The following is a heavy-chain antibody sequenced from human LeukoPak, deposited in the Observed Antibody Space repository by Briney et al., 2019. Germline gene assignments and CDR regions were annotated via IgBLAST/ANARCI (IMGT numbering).Heavy chain of an antibody. J-gene: IGHJ6*03. D-gene: IGHD5-18*01. Sequence: ASVTASCTSSAYTFTIYDINWVRQATGQGLEWMGWMNPNSGNTGYAQKFKGRVTITRNTSITTAYMELSSLRAEDTAVYYCAREVEQLWWTYYYYYYMDVWVKGTTVSVSS. CDR2: MNPNSGNT. CDR3: AREVEQLWWTYYYYYYMDV. V-gene: IGHV1-8*01. CDR1: AYTFTIYD.